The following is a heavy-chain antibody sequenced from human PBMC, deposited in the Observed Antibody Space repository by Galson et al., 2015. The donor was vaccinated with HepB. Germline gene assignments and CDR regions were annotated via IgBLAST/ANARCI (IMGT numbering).Heavy chain of an antibody. CDR3: ARDGEVSIRRKLVAFDI. D-gene: IGHD3-16*01. Sequence: CAISGDSVSSNSAAWNWIRQSPSRGLEWLGKTYYRSKWYNDYAVFVKSRITINPDTSKNQFSLHLKSVTPEDTAVYYCARDGEVSIRRKLVAFDIWGQGTMVTVPS. CDR1: GDSVSSNSAA. CDR2: TYYRSKWYN. J-gene: IGHJ3*02. V-gene: IGHV6-1*01.